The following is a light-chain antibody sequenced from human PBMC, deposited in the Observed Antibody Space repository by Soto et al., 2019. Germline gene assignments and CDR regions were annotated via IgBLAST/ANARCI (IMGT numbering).Light chain of an antibody. CDR2: DAS. CDR3: QQRSNWPPLT. V-gene: IGKV3-11*01. Sequence: EIVLTQSPATLSLPPGERATLSCRASRSVSSYLAWYQQKPGQAPRLLIYDASNRATGIPARFSGSGSGTDFTLTISSLEPEDFAVYYCQQRSNWPPLTFGGGTKVDIK. CDR1: RSVSSY. J-gene: IGKJ4*01.